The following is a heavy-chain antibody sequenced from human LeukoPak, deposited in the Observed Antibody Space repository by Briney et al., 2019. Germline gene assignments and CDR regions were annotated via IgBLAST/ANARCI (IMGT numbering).Heavy chain of an antibody. CDR2: IYSGGST. V-gene: IGHV3-53*01. CDR1: GFTVSSNY. J-gene: IGHJ4*02. D-gene: IGHD3-22*01. CDR3: ARETHYYDSSGYYGAFDY. Sequence: GGSLRLSCAASGFTVSSNYMSGVRQAPGKGLEWVSVIYSGGSTYYADSVKGRLTISRDNSKNTLYLQMNSLRAEDTAVYYCARETHYYDSSGYYGAFDYWGQGTLVTVSS.